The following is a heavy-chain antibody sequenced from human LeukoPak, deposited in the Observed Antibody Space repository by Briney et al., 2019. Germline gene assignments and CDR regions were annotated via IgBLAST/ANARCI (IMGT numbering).Heavy chain of an antibody. CDR1: GFIFSGYS. V-gene: IGHV3-21*01. D-gene: IGHD3-16*01. J-gene: IGHJ4*02. Sequence: PGGSLRLSCAASGFIFSGYSMHWVRQTPGKGLEWLSTISSSSTYIFYADSVKGRFTISRDNAKNSLYLQMNSLRADDTAVYYCAREGGWGQGTLVTVSS. CDR2: ISSSSTYI. CDR3: AREGG.